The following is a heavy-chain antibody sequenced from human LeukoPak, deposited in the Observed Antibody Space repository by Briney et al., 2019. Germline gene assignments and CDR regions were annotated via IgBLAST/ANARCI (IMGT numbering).Heavy chain of an antibody. CDR3: AREPGDGGYDNFDY. Sequence: GASVKVSCKASGYTFTGYYMHWVRQAPGQGLEWMGWINPNNGGTHYAQKFQGRVTVTRDTSISTAYMELSRLRSDDTAVYYCAREPGDGGYDNFDYWGQGTLVTVSS. CDR2: INPNNGGT. V-gene: IGHV1-2*02. J-gene: IGHJ4*02. CDR1: GYTFTGYY. D-gene: IGHD5-12*01.